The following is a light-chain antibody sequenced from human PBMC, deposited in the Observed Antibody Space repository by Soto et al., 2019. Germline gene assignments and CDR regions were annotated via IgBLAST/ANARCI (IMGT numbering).Light chain of an antibody. CDR3: QQCESYSPT. Sequence: IQMTQSPSTLSASVGDRVTITCRASQSISSLLAWYQQKPGKAPKVVIYDASSLQSGVPSRFSGSGSGTDFTLTISSLQPDDFATYFCQQCESYSPTFGQGTKVDIK. CDR1: QSISSL. V-gene: IGKV1-5*01. J-gene: IGKJ1*01. CDR2: DAS.